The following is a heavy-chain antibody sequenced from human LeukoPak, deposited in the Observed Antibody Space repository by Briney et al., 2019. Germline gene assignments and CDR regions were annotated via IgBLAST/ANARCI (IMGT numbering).Heavy chain of an antibody. CDR3: ARDWSRLDYYYYFMDV. CDR2: ISTYNGNT. D-gene: IGHD3-3*01. CDR1: GYTFTSYG. Sequence: GASVKVSCKASGYTFTSYGISWVRQAPGQGLEWMGWISTYNGNTNYVQKIQGRVTMTTDTSTSTAYMELRSLRSDDTAVYYCARDWSRLDYYYYFMDVWGKGTTVTVSS. V-gene: IGHV1-18*01. J-gene: IGHJ6*03.